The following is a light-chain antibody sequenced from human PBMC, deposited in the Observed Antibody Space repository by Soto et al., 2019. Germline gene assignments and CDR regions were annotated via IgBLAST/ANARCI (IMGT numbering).Light chain of an antibody. V-gene: IGKV3-20*01. J-gene: IGKJ5*01. CDR3: QHYGSSPPIT. CDR1: QSVSSSY. Sequence: EIVFTQSPGTLSLSPWERATLWCRCSQSVSSSYLAWYQQKPGQAPRLLIYGASTRAAGIPDRFSGIGSGTDFTLTISRLEPEDVAVYYCQHYGSSPPITFGQGTRLEIK. CDR2: GAS.